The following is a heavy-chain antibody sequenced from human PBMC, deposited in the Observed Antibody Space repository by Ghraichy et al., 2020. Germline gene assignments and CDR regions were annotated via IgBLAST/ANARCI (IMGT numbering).Heavy chain of an antibody. Sequence: SETLSLTCTVSGGSISSSSYYWGWIRQPPGKGLEWIGSIYYSGSTYYNPSLKSRVTISVDTSKNQFSLKLSSVTAADTAVYYCARHQPLRYCSSTSCHYFDPWGQGTLVTVSS. CDR2: IYYSGST. CDR3: ARHQPLRYCSSTSCHYFDP. D-gene: IGHD2-2*01. V-gene: IGHV4-39*01. J-gene: IGHJ5*02. CDR1: GGSISSSSYY.